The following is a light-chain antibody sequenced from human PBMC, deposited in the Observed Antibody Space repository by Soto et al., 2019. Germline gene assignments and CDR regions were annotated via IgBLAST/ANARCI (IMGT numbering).Light chain of an antibody. CDR2: GAS. J-gene: IGKJ1*01. Sequence: EIVLTQSPATLSLSPGERATLSCRASQSVSSNLAWYQQKPGQAPRLLIYGASTRATRIPARCSGSGSGTEFTLTISSLQPDDFATYYCQQYNSYSFGQGTKVDIK. CDR1: QSVSSN. V-gene: IGKV3-15*01. CDR3: QQYNSYS.